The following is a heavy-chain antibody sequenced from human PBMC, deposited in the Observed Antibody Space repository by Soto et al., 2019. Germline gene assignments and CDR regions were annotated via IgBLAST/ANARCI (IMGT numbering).Heavy chain of an antibody. CDR3: ARADMIVVIDAFDI. D-gene: IGHD3-22*01. V-gene: IGHV1-46*01. CDR2: INPSGGST. CDR1: GYTFTSYY. J-gene: IGHJ3*02. Sequence: ASVKVSCKASGYTFTSYYMHWVRQAPGQGLEWMGIINPSGGSTSYAQKFQGRVTMTRNTSISTAYMELSSLRSEDTAVYYCARADMIVVIDAFDIWGQGTMVTVS.